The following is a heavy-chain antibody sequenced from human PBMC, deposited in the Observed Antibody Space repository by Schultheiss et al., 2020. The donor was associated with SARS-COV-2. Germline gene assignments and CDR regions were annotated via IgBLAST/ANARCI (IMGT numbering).Heavy chain of an antibody. CDR2: IYYSGST. D-gene: IGHD3-3*01. V-gene: IGHV4-59*01. CDR3: ARGKYDFWSGYYTYYGMDV. Sequence: SETLSLTCTVSGGSISSYYWSWIRQPPGKGLEWIGYIYYSGSTNYNPSLKSRVTISVDTSKNQFSLKLSSVTAADTAVYYCARGKYDFWSGYYTYYGMDVWGQGTTVTVSS. J-gene: IGHJ6*02. CDR1: GGSISSYY.